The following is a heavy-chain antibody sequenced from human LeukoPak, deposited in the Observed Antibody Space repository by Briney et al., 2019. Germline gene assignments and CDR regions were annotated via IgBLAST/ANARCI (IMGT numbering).Heavy chain of an antibody. D-gene: IGHD4-17*01. CDR2: ISYDGTNK. CDR3: ARDPATVTSYFDY. V-gene: IGHV3-30*03. CDR1: GFTFSTYG. J-gene: IGHJ4*02. Sequence: PGRSLRLSCAASGFTFSTYGIHWVRQAPGKGLEWVAVISYDGTNKYFADSVKGRFTISRDNSKNTLYLQMNSLRAEDTAVYYCARDPATVTSYFDYWGQGTLVTVSS.